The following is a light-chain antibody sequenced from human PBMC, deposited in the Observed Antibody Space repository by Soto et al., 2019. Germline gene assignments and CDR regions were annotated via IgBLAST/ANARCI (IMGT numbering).Light chain of an antibody. CDR3: QQYGSSGT. CDR1: QSISNNF. V-gene: IGKV3-20*01. Sequence: EIDLTQSPATLSLSPGERATLSCRASQSISNNFLAWYQQTPGQAPRLLIYGASNRGTGIPDRFSGSGSGTDFTLTISRLEPEDFAEYYCQQYGSSGTFGQGTKVDIK. J-gene: IGKJ1*01. CDR2: GAS.